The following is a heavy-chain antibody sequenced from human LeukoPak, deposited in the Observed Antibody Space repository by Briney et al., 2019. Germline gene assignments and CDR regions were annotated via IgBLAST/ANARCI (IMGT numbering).Heavy chain of an antibody. CDR2: ISWNSGSI. J-gene: IGHJ4*02. D-gene: IGHD4-17*01. CDR1: GFTFADYA. CDR3: AKSLNYGDYEFDY. Sequence: GGSLRLSSAASGFTFADYAMHWVRQAPGQGLEWVSGISWNSGSIGYADSVKGRFTISRDNAKNSLYPQMNSLRAEDMALYYGAKSLNYGDYEFDYWGQGTLVTVSS. V-gene: IGHV3-9*03.